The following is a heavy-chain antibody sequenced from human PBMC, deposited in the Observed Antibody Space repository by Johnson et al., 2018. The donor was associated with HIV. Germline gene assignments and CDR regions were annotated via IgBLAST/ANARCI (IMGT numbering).Heavy chain of an antibody. CDR3: ARNGDGYTPDAFDI. CDR2: IKQDGSER. CDR1: GFTFSREN. V-gene: IGHV3-7*01. J-gene: IGHJ3*02. D-gene: IGHD5-24*01. Sequence: VQLVESGGDVVQPGMSLRLSYAASGFTFSRENMHWVRQAPGKGLEWVATIKQDGSERYHVDSVKGRFTISRDNAKKSLYLQMNSLRVEDTAVYFCARNGDGYTPDAFDIWGQGTVVTVSS.